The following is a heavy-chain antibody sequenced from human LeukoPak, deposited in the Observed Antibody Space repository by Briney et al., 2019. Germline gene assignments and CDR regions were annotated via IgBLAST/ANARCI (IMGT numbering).Heavy chain of an antibody. J-gene: IGHJ4*02. D-gene: IGHD3-22*01. Sequence: GGSLRLSCAASGFTFNIYAMTWVRQAPGKGLEWVSGISGRGGDTYYADFVKGRFTISRDNAKKSVYLQMNSLRAEDTAVYYCARDCLSGHYHPVDYWGQGTLVTVSS. CDR1: GFTFNIYA. CDR3: ARDCLSGHYHPVDY. CDR2: ISGRGGDT. V-gene: IGHV3-23*01.